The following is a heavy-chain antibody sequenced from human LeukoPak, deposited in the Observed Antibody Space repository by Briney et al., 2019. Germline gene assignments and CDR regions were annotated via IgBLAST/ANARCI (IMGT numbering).Heavy chain of an antibody. Sequence: SETLSLTCAVSGGSISSGGYSWSWIRQPPGKGLEWIGYIYHSGSTYYNPSLKSRGTISVDRSKNQFSLKLSSVTAADTAVYYCARASSSSSSYWFDPWGQGTLVTVSS. D-gene: IGHD6-6*01. V-gene: IGHV4-30-2*01. CDR2: IYHSGST. CDR3: ARASSSSSSYWFDP. J-gene: IGHJ5*02. CDR1: GGSISSGGYS.